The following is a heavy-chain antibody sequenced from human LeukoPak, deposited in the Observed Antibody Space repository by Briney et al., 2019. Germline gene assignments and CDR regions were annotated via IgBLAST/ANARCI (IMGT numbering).Heavy chain of an antibody. CDR1: GYTFTSYD. CDR2: MNPNSGNT. J-gene: IGHJ4*02. D-gene: IGHD5-18*01. CDR3: PRVQDRYSYEVFY. V-gene: IGHV1-8*01. Sequence: ASVKVSCKASGYTFTSYDINWVRQAPGQGLEWMGWMNPNSGNTCYAQKFKGRVTMTRNNSISTAYMELSSLRSEDTAVYYCPRVQDRYSYEVFYWGQGTLVTVSS.